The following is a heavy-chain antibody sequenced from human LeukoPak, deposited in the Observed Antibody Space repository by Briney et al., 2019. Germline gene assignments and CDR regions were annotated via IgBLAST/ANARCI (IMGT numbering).Heavy chain of an antibody. V-gene: IGHV3-20*04. J-gene: IGHJ4*02. D-gene: IGHD3-22*01. CDR2: INWNGGST. Sequence: PGGSLRLSCAASGFTFDDYGMSWVRQAPGKGLEWVSGINWNGGSTGYADSVKGRFTISRDNAKNSLYLQMNSLRAEDTALYYCATFFKDSSGYYYRDYWGQGTLVTVSS. CDR3: ATFFKDSSGYYYRDY. CDR1: GFTFDDYG.